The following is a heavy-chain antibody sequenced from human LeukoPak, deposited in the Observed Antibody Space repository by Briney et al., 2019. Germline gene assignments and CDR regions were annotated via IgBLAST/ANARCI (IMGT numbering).Heavy chain of an antibody. D-gene: IGHD3-10*01. CDR2: IIPILGIA. Sequence: GASVKVSCKASGGTFSSHAISWVRQAPGQGLEWMGRIIPILGIANYAQKFQGRVTITADKSTSTAYMELSSLRSEDTAVYYCARLPYYGSGSSDYWGQGTLVTVSS. CDR1: GGTFSSHA. V-gene: IGHV1-69*04. J-gene: IGHJ4*02. CDR3: ARLPYYGSGSSDY.